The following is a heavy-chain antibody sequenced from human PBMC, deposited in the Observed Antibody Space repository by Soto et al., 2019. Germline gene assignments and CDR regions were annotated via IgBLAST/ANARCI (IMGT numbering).Heavy chain of an antibody. CDR3: AKGGVDTAPFDN. Sequence: QVQLVESGGGVVQPGRSLRLSCAASGFPFSSYGMHWVRQAPGKGLEWVAVISYDGSNKYYADSVKGRFTISRDNSKNTLYLQMNSLRAEDTAVYYCAKGGVDTAPFDNWGQGTLVTVSS. CDR1: GFPFSSYG. D-gene: IGHD5-18*01. V-gene: IGHV3-30*18. CDR2: ISYDGSNK. J-gene: IGHJ4*02.